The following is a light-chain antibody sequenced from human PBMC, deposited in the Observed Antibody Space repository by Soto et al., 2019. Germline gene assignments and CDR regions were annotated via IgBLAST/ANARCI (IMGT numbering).Light chain of an antibody. CDR2: FAY. V-gene: IGKV1D-12*01. CDR3: QQGYSFPLT. J-gene: IGKJ4*01. Sequence: DIQMTQSPSSVSASVGDRVTITCRASQDNRSYLAWYQQTPGKAPKLLIYFAYRLQSGVPSRFSGSGSGTDFSLTISSLQPEDFATYFCQQGYSFPLTFGGGTKVEIK. CDR1: QDNRSY.